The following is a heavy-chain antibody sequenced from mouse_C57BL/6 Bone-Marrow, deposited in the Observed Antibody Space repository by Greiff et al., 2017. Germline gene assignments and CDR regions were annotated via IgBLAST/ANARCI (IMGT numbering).Heavy chain of an antibody. CDR3: ARRAGDCFDY. V-gene: IGHV1-19*01. CDR2: INPYNGGT. Sequence: VQLQQSGPVLVKPGASVKMSCKASGYTFTDYYMNWVKQSHGKSLEWIGVINPYNGGTSYNQKFKGKATLTVDKSSSTAYMELNSLTSEDSAVYYCARRAGDCFDYWGQGTTLTVSS. J-gene: IGHJ2*01. CDR1: GYTFTDYY.